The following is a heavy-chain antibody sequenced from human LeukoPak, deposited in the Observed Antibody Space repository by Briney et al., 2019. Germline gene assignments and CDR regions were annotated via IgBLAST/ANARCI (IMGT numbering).Heavy chain of an antibody. CDR3: ARGGSYSPFDY. CDR1: GDSVTRSDW. D-gene: IGHD1-26*01. CDR2: IHHSGST. Sequence: SETLSLTCAVSGDSVTRSDWWSWVRQPSGKGLEWIGEIHHSGSTYYNPSLKSRVTISVDTSKNQFSLKLSSVTAADTAVYYCARGGSYSPFDYWGQGTLVTVSS. J-gene: IGHJ4*02. V-gene: IGHV4-4*02.